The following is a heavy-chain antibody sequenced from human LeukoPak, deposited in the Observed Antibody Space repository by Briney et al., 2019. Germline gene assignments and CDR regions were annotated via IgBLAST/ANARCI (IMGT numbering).Heavy chain of an antibody. J-gene: IGHJ4*02. D-gene: IGHD1-26*01. CDR2: TYYRSKWYN. V-gene: IGHV6-1*01. CDR1: GDSVSSNSAA. Sequence: SQTLSLTCAISGDSVSSNSAAWNWIRQSPSRGLEWLGRTYYRSKWYNQYAVFVEGRITINPDTSKNQFSLQLDSVTPEDTAVYYCARDPEVGTTWSIFDYWGQGTLVTVSS. CDR3: ARDPEVGTTWSIFDY.